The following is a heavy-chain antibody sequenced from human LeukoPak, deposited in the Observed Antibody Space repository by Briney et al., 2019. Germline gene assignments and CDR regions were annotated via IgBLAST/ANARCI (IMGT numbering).Heavy chain of an antibody. D-gene: IGHD5-24*01. J-gene: IGHJ5*02. CDR3: ASQRDGYNSWFDP. Sequence: GGALQISCKGSGYHFTSYWIGWVRQVPGKGVEWMGIIYPGDSDTRYSPSFQGQVTISADKSISTAYLQWSSLKASDTAMYYCASQRDGYNSWFDPWGQGTLVTVSS. V-gene: IGHV5-51*01. CDR1: GYHFTSYW. CDR2: IYPGDSDT.